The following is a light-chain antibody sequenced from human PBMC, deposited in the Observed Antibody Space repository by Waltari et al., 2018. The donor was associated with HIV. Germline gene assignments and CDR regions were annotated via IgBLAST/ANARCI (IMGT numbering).Light chain of an antibody. CDR3: ATWDDSLSGVV. V-gene: IGLV1-47*01. J-gene: IGLJ2*01. CDR2: RDN. CDR1: SSNIGSNY. Sequence: QSVVTQPPSASGTPGQRVTISCSGSSSNIGSNYVFWYQHLPGTAPRFLIYRDNQRPSGGPDRFSGAKSGTSAALAISGLRSEDEGDYFCATWDDSLSGVVFGGGTKLNVL.